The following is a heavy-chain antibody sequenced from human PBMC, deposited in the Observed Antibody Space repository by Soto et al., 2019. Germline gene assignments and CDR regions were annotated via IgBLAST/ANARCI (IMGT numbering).Heavy chain of an antibody. CDR1: GFTFSSYV. CDR2: ISGDRVST. CDR3: ARNVWGGYHDRTYYFDY. J-gene: IGHJ4*02. V-gene: IGHV3-23*01. Sequence: GGSLRLSCAASGFTFSSYVMTWVRQAPGKGLEWVSGISGDRVSTYYADSVKGRFTISRDNSKNTLYLQMNSLRVEDTAVYYCARNVWGGYHDRTYYFDYWGQGSLVTVSS. D-gene: IGHD3-16*01.